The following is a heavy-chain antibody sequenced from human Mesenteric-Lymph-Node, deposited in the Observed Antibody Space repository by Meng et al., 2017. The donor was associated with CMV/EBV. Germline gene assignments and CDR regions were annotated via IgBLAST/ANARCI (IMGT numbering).Heavy chain of an antibody. CDR2: INPNSGGT. D-gene: IGHD3-22*01. CDR3: ARDNTYYYDSSGYNNLVDY. J-gene: IGHJ4*02. Sequence: ASVKVSCKTSGYTFTSYAINWVRQAPGQGLEWMGWINPNSGGTNYAQKFQGRVTMTRDTSISTAYMELSRLRSDDTAVYYCARDNTYYYDSSGYNNLVDYWGQGTLVTVSS. V-gene: IGHV1-2*02. CDR1: GYTFTSYA.